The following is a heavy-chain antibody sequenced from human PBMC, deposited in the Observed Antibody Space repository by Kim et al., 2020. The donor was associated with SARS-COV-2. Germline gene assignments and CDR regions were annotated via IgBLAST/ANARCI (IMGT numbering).Heavy chain of an antibody. D-gene: IGHD6-13*01. V-gene: IGHV4-39*01. CDR3: ARHVSGSSWFDC. Sequence: NTPRFKGRVTISVDTSKNQFSLKQSSVTAADTAVYYCARHVSGSSWFDCWGQGTLVTVSS. J-gene: IGHJ4*02.